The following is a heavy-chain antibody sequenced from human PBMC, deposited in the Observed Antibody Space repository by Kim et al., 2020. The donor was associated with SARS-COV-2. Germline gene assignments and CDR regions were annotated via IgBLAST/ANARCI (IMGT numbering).Heavy chain of an antibody. D-gene: IGHD2-21*01. V-gene: IGHV3-74*01. J-gene: IGHJ5*02. Sequence: ADSVKGRLTIYRDNPKNTRYLQMNSLRAEDTAVYYGAREQYSQKAGWFDPWGQGTLVTVSS. CDR3: AREQYSQKAGWFDP.